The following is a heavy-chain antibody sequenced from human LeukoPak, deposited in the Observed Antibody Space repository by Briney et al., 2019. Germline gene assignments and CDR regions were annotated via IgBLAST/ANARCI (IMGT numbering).Heavy chain of an antibody. J-gene: IGHJ4*02. Sequence: GGSLRLSCAASGFTVSSKYMGWVRQGPGKGLEWVSVIYSGGNIYYADSVKGRFTISRDNSKNTLYLQMNSLRAEDTAVYYCARGIDYAEGYWGQGTLVTVSS. CDR1: GFTVSSKY. D-gene: IGHD4-17*01. CDR3: ARGIDYAEGY. CDR2: IYSGGNI. V-gene: IGHV3-66*02.